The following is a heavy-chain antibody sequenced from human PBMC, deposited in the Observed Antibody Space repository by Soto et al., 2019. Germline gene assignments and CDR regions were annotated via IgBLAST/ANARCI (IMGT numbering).Heavy chain of an antibody. Sequence: GGSLRLSCAAPEFTFSNYAMGWVRQAPGKGLEWVSVISGSGGSTYYADSVKGRFTISRDNSKNTLYLQMNSLRADDTAVYYCAKARGDCSGGSCYSGYFDYWGQGTLVTVSS. CDR1: EFTFSNYA. D-gene: IGHD2-15*01. CDR3: AKARGDCSGGSCYSGYFDY. J-gene: IGHJ4*02. CDR2: ISGSGGST. V-gene: IGHV3-23*01.